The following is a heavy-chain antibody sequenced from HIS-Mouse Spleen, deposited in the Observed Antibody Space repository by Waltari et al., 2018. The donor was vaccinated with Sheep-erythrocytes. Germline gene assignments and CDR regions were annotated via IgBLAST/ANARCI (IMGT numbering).Heavy chain of an antibody. Sequence: QVQLVESGGGVVQPGRSLRLSCAASGFTFSSYGMHWVRQAPGKGLEWVAVISYDGSNKHYADSVKGRFTISRDNSKNTLYLQMNSLRAEDTAVYYCAKGDAMVYDAFDIWGQGTMVTVSS. D-gene: IGHD2-8*01. V-gene: IGHV3-30*18. J-gene: IGHJ3*02. CDR1: GFTFSSYG. CDR2: ISYDGSNK. CDR3: AKGDAMVYDAFDI.